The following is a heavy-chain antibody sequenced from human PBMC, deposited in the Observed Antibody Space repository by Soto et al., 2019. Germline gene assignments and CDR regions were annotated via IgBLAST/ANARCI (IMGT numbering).Heavy chain of an antibody. D-gene: IGHD6-19*01. Sequence: EVQLLESGGGLVQPGGSLRLSCAASGFTFSNYAMTWVRQAAGKGLEWDSSISGPGGSTYYADSVKGRFAISRDNSKNTLYLQMNSLRAEDTALYYCARDERIAVAGTDNWGQGTLVTVTS. CDR3: ARDERIAVAGTDN. J-gene: IGHJ4*02. CDR2: ISGPGGST. CDR1: GFTFSNYA. V-gene: IGHV3-23*01.